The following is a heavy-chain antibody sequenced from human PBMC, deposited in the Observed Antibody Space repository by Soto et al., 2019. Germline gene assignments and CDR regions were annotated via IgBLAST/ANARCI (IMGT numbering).Heavy chain of an antibody. V-gene: IGHV4-39*01. J-gene: IGHJ6*02. D-gene: IGHD2-15*01. CDR2: IYYSGST. CDR3: ARVVAAQYYYYGMDV. Sequence: SETLSLTCTVSCGSISSSSDYWGGIRQPPGEGLEWIGSIYYSGSTYYNPSLKSRVTISVDTSKNQFSLKLSSVTAADTAVYYCARVVAAQYYYYGMDVWGQGTTVTVSS. CDR1: CGSISSSSDY.